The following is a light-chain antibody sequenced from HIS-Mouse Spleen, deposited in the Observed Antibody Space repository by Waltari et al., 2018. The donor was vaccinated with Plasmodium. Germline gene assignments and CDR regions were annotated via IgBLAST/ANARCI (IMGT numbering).Light chain of an antibody. J-gene: IGKJ5*01. CDR2: GAS. CDR1: QSFSSSY. CDR3: QQYGSSPIT. V-gene: IGKV3-20*01. Sequence: EIVLTQSPGTLSLSPGERATLSCRASQSFSSSYFTWYQPKPGQAPRLLILGASSRATGIPDRFSGSGSGTDFTLTISRLEPEDFAVYYCQQYGSSPITFGQGTRLEIK.